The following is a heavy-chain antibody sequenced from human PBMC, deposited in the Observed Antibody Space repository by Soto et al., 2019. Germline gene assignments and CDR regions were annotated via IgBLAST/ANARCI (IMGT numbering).Heavy chain of an antibody. CDR1: GFTFSGYG. CDR3: AKDLNLYYYYGMDV. Sequence: GGSLRLSCAASGFTFSGYGMHWVRQAPGKGLEWVTAISYDGSNKYYEESVKGRFTISRDNSKNTVYLQMNSLRAEDTAVYYCAKDLNLYYYYGMDVWGQGTTVTVSS. V-gene: IGHV3-30*18. J-gene: IGHJ6*02. CDR2: ISYDGSNK.